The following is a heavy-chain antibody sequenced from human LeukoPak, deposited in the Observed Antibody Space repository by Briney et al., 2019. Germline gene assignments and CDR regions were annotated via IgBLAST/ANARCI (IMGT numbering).Heavy chain of an antibody. CDR3: ARASKDDAFDI. Sequence: ASVKVSCKASGYTFTSYGISWVRQAPGQGLEWMGWISAYNGNTNYAQRIQGRVTMTTDTSTSTANMELRSLRSDDTAVYYCARASKDDAFDIWGQGTMVTVSS. CDR1: GYTFTSYG. V-gene: IGHV1-18*01. CDR2: ISAYNGNT. J-gene: IGHJ3*02.